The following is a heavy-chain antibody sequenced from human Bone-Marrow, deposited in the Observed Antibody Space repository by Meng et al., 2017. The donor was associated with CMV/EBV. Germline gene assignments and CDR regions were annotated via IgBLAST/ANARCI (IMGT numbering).Heavy chain of an antibody. CDR3: ARNRVWGSYSSAFDI. Sequence: GESQMTSCAASGFIFSSYEINWVRQAPGKGLEWVSYSSSSSSTIYYADSVKGRFTISRDSANKSLNRQMNSLRAEDTAVYYCARNRVWGSYSSAFDIWGQGTMVPVSS. CDR2: SSSSSSTI. CDR1: GFIFSSYE. V-gene: IGHV3-48*03. J-gene: IGHJ3*02. D-gene: IGHD3-16*01.